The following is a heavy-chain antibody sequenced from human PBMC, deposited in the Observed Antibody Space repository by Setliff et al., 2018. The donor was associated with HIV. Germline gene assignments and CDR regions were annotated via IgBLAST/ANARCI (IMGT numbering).Heavy chain of an antibody. Sequence: SETLSLTCNVSGASISSGLYYWAWIRQPAGKGLGWIGRIYSTGSASYHPYLSSRVTISLDSSKNQFSLRLTSVTAADTAVYFCARDREYSSFSWAFDYWGQGALVTVSS. CDR3: ARDREYSSFSWAFDY. CDR1: GASISSGLYY. V-gene: IGHV4-61*02. CDR2: IYSTGSA. J-gene: IGHJ4*02. D-gene: IGHD6-6*01.